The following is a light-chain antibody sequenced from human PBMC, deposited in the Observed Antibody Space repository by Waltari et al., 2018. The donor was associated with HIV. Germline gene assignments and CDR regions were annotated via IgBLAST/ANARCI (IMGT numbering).Light chain of an antibody. J-gene: IGLJ2*01. CDR3: SSYTSSSTLDVV. Sequence: QSALTQPASVSGSPGQSITLSCTGTSSDVGCYNYVSWYQQHPGKAPKLMIYDVSNRPSGVSNRFAGSKSGNTASLTISGLQAEDEADYYCSSYTSSSTLDVVFGGGTKLTVL. V-gene: IGLV2-14*03. CDR2: DVS. CDR1: SSDVGCYNY.